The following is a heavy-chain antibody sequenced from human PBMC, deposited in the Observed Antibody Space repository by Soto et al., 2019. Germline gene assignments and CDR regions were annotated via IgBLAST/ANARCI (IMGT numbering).Heavy chain of an antibody. CDR1: GYTFNRHG. CDR2: ISGYNGDI. CDR3: ARVRIVGAREIDF. D-gene: IGHD1-26*01. Sequence: QVHLVQSGGEVKKPGASVKVSCKASGYTFNRHGITCVRQAPGQGLEWMGWISGYNGDINYEQKFQGRVTLSSDILTSTVYLELKSLRFDDTAVYYCARVRIVGAREIDFWGQGTLVTVSS. J-gene: IGHJ4*02. V-gene: IGHV1-18*04.